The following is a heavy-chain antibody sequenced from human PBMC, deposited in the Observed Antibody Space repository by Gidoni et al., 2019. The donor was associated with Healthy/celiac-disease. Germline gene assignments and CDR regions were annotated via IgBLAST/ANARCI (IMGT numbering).Heavy chain of an antibody. CDR3: ARDLRFYDSSGSTYYYYYGMDV. CDR1: AFTFRSYC. V-gene: IGHV3-48*02. Sequence: EVQLVESGGGLVQPGGSLTLSCAASAFTFRSYCLTWVRQAPGKGLEWVSYISSSSSTIYYAGSVKGRFTISRDNAKNSLYLQMNSLRDEDTAVYYCARDLRFYDSSGSTYYYYYGMDVWGQGTTVTVSS. J-gene: IGHJ6*02. CDR2: ISSSSSTI. D-gene: IGHD3-22*01.